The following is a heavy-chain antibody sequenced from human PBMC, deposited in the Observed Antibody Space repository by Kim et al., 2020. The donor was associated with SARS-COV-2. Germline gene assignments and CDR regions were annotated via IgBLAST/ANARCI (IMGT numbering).Heavy chain of an antibody. V-gene: IGHV6-1*01. Sequence: SQTLSLTCAISGDSVSSNSAAWNWIRQSPSRGLEWLGRTYYRSKWYNDYAVSVKSRITINPDTSKNQFSLQLNSVTPEDTAVYYCARSSRLLWFGELLPRFRYWGQGTLVTVSS. D-gene: IGHD3-10*01. J-gene: IGHJ4*02. CDR3: ARSSRLLWFGELLPRFRY. CDR2: TYYRSKWYN. CDR1: GDSVSSNSAA.